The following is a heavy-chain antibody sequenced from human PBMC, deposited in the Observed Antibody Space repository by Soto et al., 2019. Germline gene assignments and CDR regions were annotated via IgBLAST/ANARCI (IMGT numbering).Heavy chain of an antibody. CDR3: ARVRGYSGYDLDY. Sequence: QVQLQQWGAGLLKPSETLSLTCAVYGGSFSGYYWSWIHQPPGKGLEWIGEINHSGSTNYNPSLKSRVTISVDTSKNQFSLKLSSVTAADTAVYYCARVRGYSGYDLDYWGQGTLVTVSS. CDR1: GGSFSGYY. D-gene: IGHD5-12*01. J-gene: IGHJ4*02. V-gene: IGHV4-34*01. CDR2: INHSGST.